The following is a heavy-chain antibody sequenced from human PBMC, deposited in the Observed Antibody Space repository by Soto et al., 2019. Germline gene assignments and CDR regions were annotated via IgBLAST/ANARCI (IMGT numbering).Heavy chain of an antibody. CDR3: AKDLTTMRSPFDC. Sequence: GGSLRLSCSAAGVTFSSYAMSGVRQAPGKGLEWVSVISGSSYYIYYADSVKGRFTISRDNSKNTLYLQMNSLRAEDTAIYSCAKDLTTMRSPFDCWGQGTQVTVSS. CDR2: ISGSSYYI. J-gene: IGHJ4*02. D-gene: IGHD3-9*01. CDR1: GVTFSSYA. V-gene: IGHV3-23*01.